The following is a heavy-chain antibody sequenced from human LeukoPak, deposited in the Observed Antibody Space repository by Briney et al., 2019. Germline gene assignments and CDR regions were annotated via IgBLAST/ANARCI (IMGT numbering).Heavy chain of an antibody. J-gene: IGHJ3*01. CDR3: VRQIGACAFDV. Sequence: SETLSLTRAVYGGPFPGYYWSWIRQPPGKGLEWIGEIDVNGNTKSNPSLKSRVTISVDPSKNQFSLKLRSMTAADVALYSCVRQIGACAFDVWGQGTMVTVSS. D-gene: IGHD2/OR15-2a*01. CDR2: IDVNGNT. V-gene: IGHV4-34*01. CDR1: GGPFPGYY.